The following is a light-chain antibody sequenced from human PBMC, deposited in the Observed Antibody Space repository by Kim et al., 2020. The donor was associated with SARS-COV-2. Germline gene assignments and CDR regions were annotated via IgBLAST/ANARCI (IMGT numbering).Light chain of an antibody. J-gene: IGLJ3*02. CDR3: QSYDSSLSGSV. CDR1: SSNIGAGYD. Sequence: ELTQPPSVSGAPGQRVTISCTGSSSNIGAGYDVHWYQQLPGTAPKLLIYGNSNRPSGVPDRFSGSKSGTSASLAITGLQAEDEADYYCQSYDSSLSGSVFGGGTQLTVL. CDR2: GNS. V-gene: IGLV1-40*01.